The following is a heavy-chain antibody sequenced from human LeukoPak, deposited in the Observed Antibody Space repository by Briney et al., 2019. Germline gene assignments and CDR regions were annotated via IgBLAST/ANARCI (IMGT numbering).Heavy chain of an antibody. D-gene: IGHD6-19*01. CDR3: ATLGGWHDD. CDR1: GFTFSSYA. Sequence: PGGSLRLSCAASGFTFSSYAMSWVRQAPGKGLEWVSAISGSGGSTYYADSVKGRFTISRDNSKDTLYLQMNSLRAEDTVVYYCATLGGWHDDWGQGTLVTVSS. CDR2: ISGSGGST. V-gene: IGHV3-23*01. J-gene: IGHJ4*02.